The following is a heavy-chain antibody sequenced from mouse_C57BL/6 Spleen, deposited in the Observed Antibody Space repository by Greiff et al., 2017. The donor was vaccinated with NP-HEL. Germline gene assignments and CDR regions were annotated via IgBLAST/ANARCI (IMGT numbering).Heavy chain of an antibody. CDR1: GYTFTSYW. J-gene: IGHJ2*01. CDR3: AGGDYRDY. D-gene: IGHD2-14*01. Sequence: QVQLQQPGAELVRPGSSVKLSCTASGYTFTSYWMHWVKQRPIQGLEWIGNIDPSDSETHYNQKFKDKATLTVDKSSTTAYMQLSSLTSEDSAVYYCAGGDYRDYWGQGTTLTVSS. V-gene: IGHV1-52*01. CDR2: IDPSDSET.